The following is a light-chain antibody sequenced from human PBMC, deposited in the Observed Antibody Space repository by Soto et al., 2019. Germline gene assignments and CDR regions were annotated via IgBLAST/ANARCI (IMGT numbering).Light chain of an antibody. CDR3: EQYGSSPLYT. J-gene: IGKJ2*01. Sequence: EIVLTQSPGTLSLSPGERATLSCRASQSVSSSYLAWYQQKPGQAPRLLIYGASSRATGIPDRFSGSGAGTAFTITISRLAPEDFAVYYCEQYGSSPLYTFGQGTKLEIK. V-gene: IGKV3-20*01. CDR2: GAS. CDR1: QSVSSSY.